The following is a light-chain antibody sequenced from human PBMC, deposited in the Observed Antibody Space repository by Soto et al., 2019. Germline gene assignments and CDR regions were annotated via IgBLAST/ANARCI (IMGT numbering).Light chain of an antibody. CDR1: QGISSY. CDR2: AAS. V-gene: IGKV1-9*01. Sequence: DIQLNQSPSFLSASVGDRVTITCRASQGISSYLAWYQQKPGKAPKLLIYAASTLQSGVPSRFSGSGSGTEFPLTISSLQPEDFATYYCQQLNSYPLTFGGGTKVEIK. J-gene: IGKJ4*01. CDR3: QQLNSYPLT.